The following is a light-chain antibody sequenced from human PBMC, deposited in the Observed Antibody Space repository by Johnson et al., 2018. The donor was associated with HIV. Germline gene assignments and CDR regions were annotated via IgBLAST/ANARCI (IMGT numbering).Light chain of an antibody. J-gene: IGLJ1*01. Sequence: GQKVTISCSGSSSNIGNNYVSWYQQLPGTAPKLLIYENNKRPSGIPDRFSGSKSGTSATLGITGLQTGDEADYYCGTWDSSLSVLYVFGTGTKVTVL. CDR3: GTWDSSLSVLYV. V-gene: IGLV1-51*02. CDR1: SSNIGNNY. CDR2: ENN.